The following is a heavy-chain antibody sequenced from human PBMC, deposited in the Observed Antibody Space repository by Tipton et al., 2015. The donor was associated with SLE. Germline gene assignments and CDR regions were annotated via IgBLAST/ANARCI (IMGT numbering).Heavy chain of an antibody. CDR1: GFAFDDYA. Sequence: SLRLSCSASGFAFDDYAMHWVRQVPGKGLEWVSGITWNSGDIGYADSVKGRFTISRDNSKNMVFLQMNSLRAEDTALYYCAKDTRIGGATAFQDYFDYWGQGTLVTVSS. V-gene: IGHV3-9*01. D-gene: IGHD1-26*01. CDR2: ITWNSGDI. CDR3: AKDTRIGGATAFQDYFDY. J-gene: IGHJ4*02.